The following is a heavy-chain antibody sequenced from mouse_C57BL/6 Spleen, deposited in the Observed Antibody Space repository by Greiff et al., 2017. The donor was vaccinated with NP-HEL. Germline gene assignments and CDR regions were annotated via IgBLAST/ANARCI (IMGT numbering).Heavy chain of an antibody. V-gene: IGHV1-7*01. CDR2: INPSSGYT. CDR3: ARGLLSPYYVDY. CDR1: GYTFTSYW. D-gene: IGHD2-3*01. Sequence: QVQLQQSGAELVKPGASVKLSCKASGYTFTSYWMHWVKQRPGQGLEWIGYINPSSGYTKYNQKFKDKATLTADKSSSTAYMQLSRLTYEDSAVYYGARGLLSPYYVDYWGQGTTLTVSS. J-gene: IGHJ2*01.